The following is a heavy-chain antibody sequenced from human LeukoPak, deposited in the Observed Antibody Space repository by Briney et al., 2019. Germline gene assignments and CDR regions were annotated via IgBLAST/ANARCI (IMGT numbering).Heavy chain of an antibody. CDR2: IKQDVNEK. CDR3: ARESRGYDILTGKYHRGYYSYYMDV. D-gene: IGHD3-9*01. J-gene: IGHJ6*03. Sequence: GGSLRLSCAASGFTFNSYSMSWVRQAPGKGLEWVANIKQDVNEKYYVDSVKGRFTISRDNAKNSLYLQMNSLRAEDTAVYYCARESRGYDILTGKYHRGYYSYYMDVWGKGTTVTVSS. V-gene: IGHV3-7*01. CDR1: GFTFNSYS.